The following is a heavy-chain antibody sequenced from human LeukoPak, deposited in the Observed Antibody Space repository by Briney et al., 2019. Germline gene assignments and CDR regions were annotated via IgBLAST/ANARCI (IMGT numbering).Heavy chain of an antibody. V-gene: IGHV3-73*01. CDR3: TSPKVVVAARGYYYYYMDV. Sequence: GGSLRLSCAASGFTFSGSAMHWVRQASGKGLEWVGRIRSKANSYATAYAASVKGRFTISRDDSKNTAYLQMNSLKTEDTAVYYCTSPKVVVAARGYYYYYMDVWGKGTTVTISS. J-gene: IGHJ6*03. CDR1: GFTFSGSA. CDR2: IRSKANSYAT. D-gene: IGHD2-15*01.